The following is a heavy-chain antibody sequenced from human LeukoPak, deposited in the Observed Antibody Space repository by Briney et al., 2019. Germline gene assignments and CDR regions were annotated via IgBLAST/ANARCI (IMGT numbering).Heavy chain of an antibody. V-gene: IGHV3-21*01. CDR3: ARDGSYYGGYYFDY. Sequence: PGGSLRLSCAASGFTFRSYTMNWVRQAPGKGLEWVSSITATSSYIYYADSLKGRFTVSRDDPKDSLYLQMHSLRAEDTAVYFCARDGSYYGGYYFDYWGQGTLVTVSS. CDR1: GFTFRSYT. CDR2: ITATSSYI. D-gene: IGHD1-26*01. J-gene: IGHJ4*02.